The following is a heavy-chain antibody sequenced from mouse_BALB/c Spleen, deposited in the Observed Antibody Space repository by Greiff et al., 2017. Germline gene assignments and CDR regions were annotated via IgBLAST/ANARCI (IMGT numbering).Heavy chain of an antibody. D-gene: IGHD1-1*01. CDR2: INPDSSTI. CDR1: GFDFSRYL. Sequence: EVKVEESGGGLVQPGGSLKLSCAASGFDFSRYLMSWVRQAPGKGLEWIGEINPDSSTINYTPSLKDKFIISRDNAKNTLYLQMSKVRSEDTALYDCARGAYYYGSSYGFAYWGQGTLVTVSA. V-gene: IGHV4-1*02. J-gene: IGHJ3*01. CDR3: ARGAYYYGSSYGFAY.